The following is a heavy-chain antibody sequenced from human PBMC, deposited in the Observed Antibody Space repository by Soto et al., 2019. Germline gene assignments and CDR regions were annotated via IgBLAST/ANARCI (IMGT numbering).Heavy chain of an antibody. Sequence: ETLSLTCTVSGGYISPYYWSWIRQPPGKGLEWIGYIFYSGNTNYNPSLRSRVTISIDTSKNQFSLKLSSVTAADMAVYYCARDSGYGDPFDYWGQGTLVTVSS. CDR1: GGYISPYY. D-gene: IGHD4-17*01. CDR2: IFYSGNT. CDR3: ARDSGYGDPFDY. J-gene: IGHJ4*02. V-gene: IGHV4-59*01.